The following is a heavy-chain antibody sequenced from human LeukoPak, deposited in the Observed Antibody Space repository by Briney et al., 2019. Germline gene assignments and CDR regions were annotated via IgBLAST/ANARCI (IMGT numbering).Heavy chain of an antibody. D-gene: IGHD6-19*01. J-gene: IGHJ4*02. V-gene: IGHV3-21*01. CDR1: GFRFNTYW. Sequence: GGSLRLSCAASGFRFNTYWMSWVRQAPGKGLEWVSSIDTTSNYIHYGDSVRGRFTISRDNAKNSLYLQMNSLRVEDTAVYYCATSRRDSEWYIDASWGQGTLVTVSS. CDR2: IDTTSNYI. CDR3: ATSRRDSEWYIDAS.